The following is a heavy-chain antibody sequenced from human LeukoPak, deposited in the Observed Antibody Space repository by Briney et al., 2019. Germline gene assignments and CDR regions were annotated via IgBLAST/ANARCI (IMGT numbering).Heavy chain of an antibody. CDR2: IYYSGST. CDR3: ARVSGYDWESFYDY. J-gene: IGHJ4*02. Sequence: SETLSLTCTVSGGTISSYYWSWIRQPPGKGLEWVGYIYYSGSTNYNPSPKSRVTISVDTSKNQFSLKLSSVTAADTAMYYCARVSGYDWESFYDYWGQGSLVTVSS. CDR1: GGTISSYY. D-gene: IGHD5-12*01. V-gene: IGHV4-59*01.